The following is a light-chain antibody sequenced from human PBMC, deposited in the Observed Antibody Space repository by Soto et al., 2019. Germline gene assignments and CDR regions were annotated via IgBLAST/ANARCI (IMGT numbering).Light chain of an antibody. CDR3: AAWDDSLTVV. V-gene: IGLV1-47*01. Sequence: QSVLTQPPSASGTPGQGVTISCSGSSSNIGGNYVYWYQQLPGTAPKLLIYRNDQRPSGVPDRFSGSNYGTSASLAISGLRSEDEADYHCAAWDDSLTVVFGGGTKLTVL. CDR1: SSNIGGNY. J-gene: IGLJ2*01. CDR2: RND.